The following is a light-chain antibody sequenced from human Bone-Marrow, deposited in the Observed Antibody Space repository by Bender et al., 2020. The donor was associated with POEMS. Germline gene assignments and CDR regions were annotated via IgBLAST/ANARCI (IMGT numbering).Light chain of an antibody. V-gene: IGLV2-14*01. CDR1: DSDVGGFNY. J-gene: IGLJ3*02. CDR2: DVN. CDR3: SSYSTSSTLL. Sequence: QSALTQPASVSGSPGQSITISCSGTDSDVGGFNYVSWYQQHPGKAPKLVIFDVNDRPSGISNRFSGSKSGSTASLTISGLQPADEAHYYCSSYSTSSTLLFGGGTKVTVL.